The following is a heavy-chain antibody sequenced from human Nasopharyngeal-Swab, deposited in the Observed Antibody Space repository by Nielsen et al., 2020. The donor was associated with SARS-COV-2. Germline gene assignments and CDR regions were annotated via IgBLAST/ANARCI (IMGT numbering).Heavy chain of an antibody. J-gene: IGHJ4*02. CDR2: IKSKTDGGTT. CDR1: GFTFSNAW. V-gene: IGHV3-15*01. CDR3: TTVWELLSH. Sequence: GESLKISCAASGFTFSNAWMNWVRQAPGKGLEWVGRIKSKTDGGTTDYAAPVKGRFTISRDDSKDTLFLEMNSLKIEDTAVYYCTTVWELLSHWGQGTLVTVSS. D-gene: IGHD1-26*01.